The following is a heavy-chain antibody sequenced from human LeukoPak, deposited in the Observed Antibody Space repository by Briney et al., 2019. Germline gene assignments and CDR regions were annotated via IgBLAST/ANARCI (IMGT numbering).Heavy chain of an antibody. CDR1: GYTFTSYG. CDR3: ARAEGVYCSSTSCYTFDY. D-gene: IGHD2-2*02. Sequence: ASVTVSFKASGYTFTSYGISWVRQAPGQGLEWMGWISAYNGNTNYAQKLQGRVTMTTDTSTSKAYMELRSLRSDDTAVYYCARAEGVYCSSTSCYTFDYWGQGTLVTVSS. J-gene: IGHJ4*02. CDR2: ISAYNGNT. V-gene: IGHV1-18*01.